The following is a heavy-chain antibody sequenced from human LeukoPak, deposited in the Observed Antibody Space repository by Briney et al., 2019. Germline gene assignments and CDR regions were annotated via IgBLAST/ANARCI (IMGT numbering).Heavy chain of an antibody. CDR3: ARVPPGLPREHAFDI. J-gene: IGHJ3*02. V-gene: IGHV4-39*07. CDR1: GGSISSSSYY. CDR2: IYYSGST. Sequence: PSETLSLTCTVSGGSISSSSYYWGWIRQPPGKGLEWIGSIYYSGSTYYNPSLKSRVTISVDTSKNQFSLKLSSVTAADTAVYSCARVPPGLPREHAFDIWGQGTMVTVSS.